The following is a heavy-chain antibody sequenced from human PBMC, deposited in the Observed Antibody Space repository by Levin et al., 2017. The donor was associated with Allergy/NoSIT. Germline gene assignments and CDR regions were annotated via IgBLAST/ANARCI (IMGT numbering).Heavy chain of an antibody. D-gene: IGHD4-17*01. CDR2: ISYDGSNK. CDR1: GFTFSSYA. CDR3: ARNGYGDYARGPPAYFDY. V-gene: IGHV3-30-3*01. J-gene: IGHJ4*02. Sequence: GGSLRLSCAASGFTFSSYAMHWVRQAPGKGLEWVAVISYDGSNKYYADSVKGRFTISRDNSKNTLYLQMNSLRAEDTAVYYCARNGYGDYARGPPAYFDYWGQGTLVTVSS.